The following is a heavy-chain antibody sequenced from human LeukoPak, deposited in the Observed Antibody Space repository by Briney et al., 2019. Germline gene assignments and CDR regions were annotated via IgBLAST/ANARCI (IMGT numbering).Heavy chain of an antibody. J-gene: IGHJ4*02. CDR3: ARRLSN. CDR2: IYYSGST. Sequence: PSETLSLTCTVSGGSISSYYWSWIRQPPGKGLEWIGYIYYSGSTNYNPSLKSRVTISVDTSKNQFSLKLSSVTAADTAVYYCARRLSNWGQGTLVTVSS. CDR1: GGSISSYY. V-gene: IGHV4-59*08.